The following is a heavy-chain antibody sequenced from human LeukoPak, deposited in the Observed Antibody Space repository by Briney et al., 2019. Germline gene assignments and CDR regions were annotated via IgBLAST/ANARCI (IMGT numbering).Heavy chain of an antibody. CDR2: IYYSGST. V-gene: IGHV4-59*01. Sequence: SETLSLTCTVSGGSISSYYGNWIRHPPGKGLEWIGYIYYSGSTNYNPSLKSRVTISGDTSKNQFSLKLSSVTAADTAVYYCARGAYPLDYWGQGTLVTVSS. CDR3: ARGAYPLDY. CDR1: GGSISSYY. J-gene: IGHJ4*02.